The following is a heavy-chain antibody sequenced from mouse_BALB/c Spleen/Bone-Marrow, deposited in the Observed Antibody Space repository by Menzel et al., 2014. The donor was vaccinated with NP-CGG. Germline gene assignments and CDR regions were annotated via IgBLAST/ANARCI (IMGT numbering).Heavy chain of an antibody. CDR2: IDPANGNT. Sequence: VQLQRSGAELVKPGASVKLSCAASGFNIKDTYMHWVKQRPEQGLEWIGRIDPANGNTKYDPKFQGKATITADTSSNTAYLQLSSLTSEDTAVYYCARSRDYGSSYYAMDYWGQGTSVTVSS. J-gene: IGHJ4*01. CDR1: GFNIKDTY. CDR3: ARSRDYGSSYYAMDY. D-gene: IGHD1-1*01. V-gene: IGHV14-3*02.